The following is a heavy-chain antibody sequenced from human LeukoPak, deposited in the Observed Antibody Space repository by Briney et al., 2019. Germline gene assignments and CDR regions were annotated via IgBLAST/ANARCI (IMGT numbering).Heavy chain of an antibody. CDR1: GFTVSSTY. D-gene: IGHD3-9*01. J-gene: IGHJ6*02. Sequence: GGSLRLSCSASGFTVSSTYMIWVRQTPGKGLEWVSIIYRGGATYYAESVKGRFTISRDNSKNTLYLQMNSLRAEDTAVYYCARDLAGFDWDGPWYYYYGMDVWGQGTTVTVSS. CDR3: ARDLAGFDWDGPWYYYYGMDV. V-gene: IGHV3-53*05. CDR2: IYRGGAT.